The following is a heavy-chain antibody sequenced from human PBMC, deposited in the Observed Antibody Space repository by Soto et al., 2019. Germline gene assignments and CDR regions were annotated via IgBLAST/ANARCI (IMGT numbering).Heavy chain of an antibody. V-gene: IGHV1-2*02. J-gene: IGHJ6*02. CDR2: INPNSGGT. Sequence: GASVKVSCKASGYTFTGYYMHWVRQAPGQGLEWMGWINPNSGGTNYAQKFQGRVTMTRDTSISTAYMELSRLRSDDTAVYYCARDPRGSGSYLPYYYYGMDVWGQGTTVTVSS. D-gene: IGHD3-10*01. CDR1: GYTFTGYY. CDR3: ARDPRGSGSYLPYYYYGMDV.